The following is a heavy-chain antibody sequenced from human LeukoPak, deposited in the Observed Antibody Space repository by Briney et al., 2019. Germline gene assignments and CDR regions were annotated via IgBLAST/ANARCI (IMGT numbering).Heavy chain of an antibody. D-gene: IGHD3-22*01. CDR1: GYTFTSYG. CDR2: ISAYNGNT. V-gene: IGHV1-18*01. CDR3: AKAFVLGSGYSVPYYFDY. J-gene: IGHJ4*02. Sequence: ASVTVSCKASGYTFTSYGISWVRQAPGQGLEWMGWISAYNGNTNYAQKLQGRVTMTTDTSTSTAYMELSRLRSDDTAVYYCAKAFVLGSGYSVPYYFDYWGQGTLVTVSS.